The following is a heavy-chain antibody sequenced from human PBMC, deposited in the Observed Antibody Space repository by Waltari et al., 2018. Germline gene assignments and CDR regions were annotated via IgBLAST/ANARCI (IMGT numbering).Heavy chain of an antibody. J-gene: IGHJ4*02. V-gene: IGHV4-39*01. CDR1: GGSISSSSYY. CDR2: IYYSGST. Sequence: QLQLQESGPGLVKPSETLSLPCPVSGGSISSSSYYWGWIRQPPGQGLEWIGSIYYSGSTYYNPSLKSRVTISVDTSKNQFSLKLSSVTAADTAVYYCASTVYYDSSGWTYYFDYWGQGTLVTVSS. D-gene: IGHD3-22*01. CDR3: ASTVYYDSSGWTYYFDY.